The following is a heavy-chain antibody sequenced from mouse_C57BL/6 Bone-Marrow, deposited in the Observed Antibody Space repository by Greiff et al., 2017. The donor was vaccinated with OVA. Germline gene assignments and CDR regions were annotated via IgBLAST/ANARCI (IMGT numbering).Heavy chain of an antibody. D-gene: IGHD1-1*01. CDR2: IYPRSGNT. V-gene: IGHV1-81*01. CDR3: ARYYYGRRAWFAY. CDR1: GYTFTSYG. Sequence: QVQLQQSGAELARPGASVKLSCKASGYTFTSYGISWVKQRTGQGLEWIGEIYPRSGNTYYNEKFKGKATLTADKSSSTAYMELRSLTSEDSAVYFCARYYYGRRAWFAYWGQGTLVTVSA. J-gene: IGHJ3*01.